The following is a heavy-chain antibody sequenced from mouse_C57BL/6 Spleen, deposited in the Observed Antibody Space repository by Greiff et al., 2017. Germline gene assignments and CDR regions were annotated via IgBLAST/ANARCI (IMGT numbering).Heavy chain of an antibody. CDR1: GFTFTDYY. CDR3: ARSVYDYDVDY. J-gene: IGHJ3*01. CDR2: IRNKANGYTT. Sequence: EVKVVESGGGLVQPGGSLSLSCAASGFTFTDYYMSWVRQPPGKALEWLGFIRNKANGYTTEYSASVKGRFTISRDNSQSILYLQMNALRAEDSATYYGARSVYDYDVDYWGQGSLVNVSA. D-gene: IGHD2-4*01. V-gene: IGHV7-3*01.